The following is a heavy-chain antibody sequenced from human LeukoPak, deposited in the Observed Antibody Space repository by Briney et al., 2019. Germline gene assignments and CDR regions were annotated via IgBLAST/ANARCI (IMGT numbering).Heavy chain of an antibody. Sequence: SVKVSCKASGGTFSSYAISWVRQAPGQGLEWMGRIIPILGIANYAQKFQGRVTITADKSTSTAYMELSSLRSEDTAVYYCARLTVVMVYSIQENWLDPWGQGTLVTVSS. CDR3: ARLTVVMVYSIQENWLDP. CDR2: IIPILGIA. D-gene: IGHD2-8*01. J-gene: IGHJ5*02. V-gene: IGHV1-69*04. CDR1: GGTFSSYA.